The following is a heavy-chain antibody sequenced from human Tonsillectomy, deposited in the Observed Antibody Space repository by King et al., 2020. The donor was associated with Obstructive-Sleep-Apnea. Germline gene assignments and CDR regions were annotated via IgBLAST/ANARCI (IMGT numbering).Heavy chain of an antibody. V-gene: IGHV3-30*18. D-gene: IGHD1-26*01. Sequence: VQLVESGGGVVQPGRSLRLSCAASGFTFRSFGMHWVRQAPGKGLEWVTFISYDGTIKNYADSVQGRFTISRDNSRDTLYLEMKSLGAEDTAVYYCAKDGQWGPTEPYFYYGMDVWGQGTTVTVSS. J-gene: IGHJ6*02. CDR1: GFTFRSFG. CDR3: AKDGQWGPTEPYFYYGMDV. CDR2: ISYDGTIK.